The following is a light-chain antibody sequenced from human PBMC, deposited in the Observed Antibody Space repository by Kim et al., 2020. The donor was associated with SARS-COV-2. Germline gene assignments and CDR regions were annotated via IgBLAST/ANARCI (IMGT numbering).Light chain of an antibody. CDR3: LHRDSWPWT. CDR1: QSVRSY. V-gene: IGKV3-11*01. Sequence: LSPGESATPSCRASQSVRSYLAWYRQKPGQTPRLLIYDASNRATGIPARFSGSGSGTDFTLTINSIEPEDFAVYYCLHRDSWPWTFGQGTKVDIK. J-gene: IGKJ1*01. CDR2: DAS.